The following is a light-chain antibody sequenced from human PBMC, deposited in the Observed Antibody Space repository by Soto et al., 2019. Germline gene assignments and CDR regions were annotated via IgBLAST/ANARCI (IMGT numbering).Light chain of an antibody. Sequence: DIVVTQTPLDLSVTPGQPASSSCQSSQSLLRTNGKTYLYWYLQRPGQHQQPLIYEVSSRFSGVTERFSRSGSGTDFTLKIRRVEAEEVGVYYCMQSVQLPLTFGGGTKVALK. J-gene: IGKJ4*01. CDR2: EVS. CDR3: MQSVQLPLT. CDR1: QSLLRTNGKTY. V-gene: IGKV2D-29*01.